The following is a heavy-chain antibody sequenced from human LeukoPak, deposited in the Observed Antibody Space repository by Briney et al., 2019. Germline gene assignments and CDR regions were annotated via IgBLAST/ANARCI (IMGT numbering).Heavy chain of an antibody. D-gene: IGHD2-21*02. V-gene: IGHV1-18*01. Sequence: ASVKVSCKASGYRFTSYGIGWVRQAPGQGLEWVGWISIYNGQTYYAQSLQDRVTMTADTSTNTVYMELRSLKTEDTAVYYCARARHLVVVTAEGAFLDPWGQGTLVTISS. CDR2: ISIYNGQT. CDR3: ARARHLVVVTAEGAFLDP. J-gene: IGHJ5*02. CDR1: GYRFTSYG.